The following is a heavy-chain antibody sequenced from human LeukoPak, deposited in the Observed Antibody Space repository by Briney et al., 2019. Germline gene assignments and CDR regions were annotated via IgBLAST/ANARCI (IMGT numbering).Heavy chain of an antibody. V-gene: IGHV3-7*01. CDR2: INQDGSER. J-gene: IGHJ4*02. CDR1: GFTFTKYW. CDR3: ARGLDCRSTSCYLDT. Sequence: PGGSLRLSCAASGFTFTKYWMTWVRQDPAKGLEWVANINQDGSERFYVDSVKGRFTISRDNAKNSLYLQMNSLGAEDTAVYYCARGLDCRSTSCYLDTWGQGTLVTVSS. D-gene: IGHD2-2*01.